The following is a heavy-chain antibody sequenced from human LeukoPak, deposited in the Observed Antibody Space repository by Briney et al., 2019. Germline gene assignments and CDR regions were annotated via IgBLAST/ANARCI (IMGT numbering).Heavy chain of an antibody. J-gene: IGHJ2*01. Sequence: SETLSLTCTVSGGSIRNYYWSWIRQPPGKGLEWIGYIYYSGSTNYNPSLKSRVTISVDTSKDQFSLKLSSVTAADTAVYYCARVYYSSSYDYWYFDLWGRGTLVTVSS. CDR3: ARVYYSSSYDYWYFDL. CDR2: IYYSGST. CDR1: GGSIRNYY. D-gene: IGHD6-13*01. V-gene: IGHV4-59*01.